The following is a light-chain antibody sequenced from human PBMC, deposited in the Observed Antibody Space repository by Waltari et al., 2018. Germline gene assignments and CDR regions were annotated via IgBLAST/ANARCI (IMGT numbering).Light chain of an antibody. CDR2: GAS. J-gene: IGKJ5*01. CDR3: QQYGSSIT. CDR1: QNITTY. V-gene: IGKV1-39*01. Sequence: DIQMTQSPSSLCTSVGDRVTINCRASQNITTYLNWYQQKSGKAPKLLIYGASSRATGIPDRFSGSGSGTDFNLTISRLESEDFAMYYCQQYGSSITFGQGTRLEIK.